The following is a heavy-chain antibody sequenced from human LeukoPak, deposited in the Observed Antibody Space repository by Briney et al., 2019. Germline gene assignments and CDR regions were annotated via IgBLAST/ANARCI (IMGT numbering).Heavy chain of an antibody. CDR3: ARAADCSGGSCYSPYWYFDL. Sequence: SGTLSLTCAVSGGSISSSNWWSWVRQPPGKGLEWIGEIYHSGSTNYNPSLKSRVTISVDTSKNQFSLKLSSVTAADTAVYYCARAADCSGGSCYSPYWYFDLWGRGTLVTVSS. D-gene: IGHD2-15*01. J-gene: IGHJ2*01. CDR2: IYHSGST. CDR1: GGSISSSNW. V-gene: IGHV4-4*02.